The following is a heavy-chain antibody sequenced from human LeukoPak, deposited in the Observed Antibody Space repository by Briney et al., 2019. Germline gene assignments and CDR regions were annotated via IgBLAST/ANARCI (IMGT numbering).Heavy chain of an antibody. CDR3: ARSNSSGYYPRPFDY. Sequence: PSETLSLTCTVSGGSISSYYWSWIRQPPGKGLEWIGYIYYSGSTNYTPSLKTRVTISVDTSKNQFSLNLSSVTAADTAVYYCARSNSSGYYPRPFDYWGQGTLVTVSS. V-gene: IGHV4-59*01. CDR1: GGSISSYY. D-gene: IGHD3-22*01. CDR2: IYYSGST. J-gene: IGHJ4*02.